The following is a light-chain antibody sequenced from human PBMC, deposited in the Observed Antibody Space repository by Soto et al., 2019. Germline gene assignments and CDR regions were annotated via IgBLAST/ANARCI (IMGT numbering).Light chain of an antibody. CDR1: RTVRSY. Sequence: TKSAITLSLSPGTRATPSCKASRTVRSYLAWYQQKPGKAPRLLISGASTRASGIPARFSGSGSGTEFTLTINSLQSEDFAVYYCQQYNNWPGTFGGGTKVDIK. J-gene: IGKJ4*02. CDR3: QQYNNWPGT. CDR2: GAS. V-gene: IGKV3-15*01.